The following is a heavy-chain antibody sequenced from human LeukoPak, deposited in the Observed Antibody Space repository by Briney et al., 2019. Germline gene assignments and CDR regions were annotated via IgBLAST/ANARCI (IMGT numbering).Heavy chain of an antibody. CDR1: GYTFTSYG. V-gene: IGHV1-18*01. Sequence: ASVKVSCKASGYTFTSYGISWVRQAPGQGLEWMGWISAYNGNTNYAQKLQGRVTMTTDTSTSTAYMELRSLRSDDTAVYYCARVSIGVGILWFGELFHTNFDYWGQGTLVTVSS. J-gene: IGHJ4*02. CDR3: ARVSIGVGILWFGELFHTNFDY. CDR2: ISAYNGNT. D-gene: IGHD3-10*01.